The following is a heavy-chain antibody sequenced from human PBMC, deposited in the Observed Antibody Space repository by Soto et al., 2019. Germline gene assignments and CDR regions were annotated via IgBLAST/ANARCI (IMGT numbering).Heavy chain of an antibody. D-gene: IGHD3-10*01. CDR1: GYTFTSYD. Sequence: QVQLVQSGAEVKKPGASVKVSCKASGYTFTSYDINWVRQATGQGLEWMGWMNPNSGNTGYAQKFQGRVTMTRNTSISTAYMELSSLRSEDTAVYYCARRTNWYDYGSGSYGDDYWGQGTLVTVSS. V-gene: IGHV1-8*01. CDR2: MNPNSGNT. CDR3: ARRTNWYDYGSGSYGDDY. J-gene: IGHJ4*02.